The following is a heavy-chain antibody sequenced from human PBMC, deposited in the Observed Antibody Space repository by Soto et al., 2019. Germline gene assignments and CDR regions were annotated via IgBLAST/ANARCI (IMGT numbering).Heavy chain of an antibody. CDR2: IYYSGST. J-gene: IGHJ6*03. Sequence: SETLSLTCTVSGGSISSYYWSWIRLPPGKGLEWIGYIYYSGSTNYNPSLKSRVTISVDTSKNQFSPKLSSVTAADTAVYYCARGKSDIVVVPAAMSNYYYYYMDVWGKGTTVTVSS. CDR3: ARGKSDIVVVPAAMSNYYYYYMDV. D-gene: IGHD2-2*01. CDR1: GGSISSYY. V-gene: IGHV4-59*01.